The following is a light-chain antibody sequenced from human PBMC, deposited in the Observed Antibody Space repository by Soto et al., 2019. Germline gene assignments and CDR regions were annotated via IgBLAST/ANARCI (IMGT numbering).Light chain of an antibody. Sequence: QLVLTQSPSASASLGASVKLTCTLSSGHSSYAIAWHQQQPEKGPRSLMKLSSDGSHSKGDGIPDRFSGSSSGAARYLTISSLQSEDEADYYCQTWDTGARVVFGGGTKLTVL. CDR2: LSSDGSH. V-gene: IGLV4-69*01. J-gene: IGLJ2*01. CDR1: SGHSSYA. CDR3: QTWDTGARVV.